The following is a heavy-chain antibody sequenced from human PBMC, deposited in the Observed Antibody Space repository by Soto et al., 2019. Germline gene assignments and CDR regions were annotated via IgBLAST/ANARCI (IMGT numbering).Heavy chain of an antibody. V-gene: IGHV3-30-3*01. CDR2: ISYDGSNK. J-gene: IGHJ5*02. Sequence: SLRLSCAASGFTFSSYAMHWVRQAPGKGLEWVAVISYDGSNKYYADSVKGRFTISRDNSKNTLYLQMNSLRAEDTAVYYCAKDGRYLSSSSRYLFDPWGQGTLVTVSS. CDR3: AKDGRYLSSSSRYLFDP. CDR1: GFTFSSYA. D-gene: IGHD6-6*01.